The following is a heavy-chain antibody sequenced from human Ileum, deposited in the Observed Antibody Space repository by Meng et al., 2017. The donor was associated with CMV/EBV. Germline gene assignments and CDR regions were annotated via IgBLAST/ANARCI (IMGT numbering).Heavy chain of an antibody. J-gene: IGHJ4*02. CDR3: ARRRIQLWTRTYYFDY. CDR2: IYPGDSDT. Sequence: GESLKISCKGSGYSFTSYWIGWVRQMPGKGLEWMGIIYPGDSDTRYSPSFQGQVTISADKSISTAYLQWSSLKASDTAMYYCARRRIQLWTRTYYFDYWGQGNLVNGAS. CDR1: GYSFTSYW. V-gene: IGHV5-51*01. D-gene: IGHD5-18*01.